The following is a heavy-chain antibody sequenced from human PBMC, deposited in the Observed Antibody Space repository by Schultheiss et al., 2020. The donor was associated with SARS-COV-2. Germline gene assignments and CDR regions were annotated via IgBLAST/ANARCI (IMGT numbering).Heavy chain of an antibody. CDR2: INHSGST. J-gene: IGHJ4*02. Sequence: SETLSLTCAVYGGSFSGYYWSWIRQPPGKGLEWIGEINHSGSTNYNPSLKSRVTISVDTSKNQLSLKLSSVTAADTAVYYCARARYYDSSGYPDYWGQGTLVTVSS. D-gene: IGHD3-22*01. CDR1: GGSFSGYY. V-gene: IGHV4-34*01. CDR3: ARARYYDSSGYPDY.